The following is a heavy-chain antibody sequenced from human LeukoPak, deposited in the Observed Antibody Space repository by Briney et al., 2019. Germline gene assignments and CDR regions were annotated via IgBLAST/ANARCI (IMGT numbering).Heavy chain of an antibody. CDR1: GGSISSYY. V-gene: IGHV4-4*07. Sequence: SETLSLTCTVSGGSISSYYWSWIRQPAGKGLEWIGGLYTSGSTNYNPSLKSRVTVSVDTSKNQFSLRLGSVAAASTAGYFRGRSFWHLFYAFDICGEGRMVTVSS. J-gene: IGHJ3*02. D-gene: IGHD3-10*01. CDR3: GRSFWHLFYAFDI. CDR2: LYTSGST.